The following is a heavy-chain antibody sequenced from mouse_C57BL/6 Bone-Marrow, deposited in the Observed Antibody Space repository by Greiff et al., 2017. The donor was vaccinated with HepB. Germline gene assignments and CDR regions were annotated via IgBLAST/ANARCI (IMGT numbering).Heavy chain of an antibody. CDR3: PRWNYDGRWFAY. D-gene: IGHD1-1*01. Sequence: VQLQQSGAELVRPGASVKLSCKASGYTFTDYYINWVKQRPGQGLEWIARIYPGSGNTYYNEKFKGKATLTAEKSSTTTNMRLSSLTTEDSAVYICPRWNYDGRWFAYWGQGTLVTVSA. J-gene: IGHJ3*01. CDR1: GYTFTDYY. V-gene: IGHV1-76*01. CDR2: IYPGSGNT.